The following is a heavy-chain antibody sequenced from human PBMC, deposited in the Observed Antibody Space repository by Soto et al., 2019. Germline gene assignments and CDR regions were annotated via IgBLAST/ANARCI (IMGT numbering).Heavy chain of an antibody. Sequence: SETLSLTCTVSGASISSFYWSWIRQPPGKRLEWIGYISYSESTNYNPSLKSRVTISEDTSKNQLSLRLSSVTAADTAVYYCARVMGDAAMVLFDYWGQGTLVTVSS. V-gene: IGHV4-59*01. CDR1: GASISSFY. J-gene: IGHJ4*02. CDR3: ARVMGDAAMVLFDY. CDR2: ISYSEST. D-gene: IGHD5-18*01.